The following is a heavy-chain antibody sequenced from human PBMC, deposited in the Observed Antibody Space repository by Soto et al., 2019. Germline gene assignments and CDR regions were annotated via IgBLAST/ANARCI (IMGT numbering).Heavy chain of an antibody. CDR2: INAGNGNT. J-gene: IGHJ5*02. D-gene: IGHD6-13*01. V-gene: IGHV1-3*01. Sequence: ASVKVSCKASGYTFTSHAMHWVRQAPGQRLEWMGWINAGNGNTKYSQKFQGRVTITTDTSASTAYMELSSLRSEDTAVYYCARDVIAAAGTSWFDPWGQGTLVTVSS. CDR1: GYTFTSHA. CDR3: ARDVIAAAGTSWFDP.